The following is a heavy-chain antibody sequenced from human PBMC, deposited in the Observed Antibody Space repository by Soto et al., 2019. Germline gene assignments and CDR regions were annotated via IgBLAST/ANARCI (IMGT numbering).Heavy chain of an antibody. CDR3: AGGYSTHLDY. CDR1: GDSISSGGYS. V-gene: IGHV4-30-2*01. Sequence: QLQLQESGSGLVKPSQTLSLTCAVSGDSISSGGYSWSWIRQPPGKGLEWIGYIYHSGSTYYNPSLKRRVTISVDRTKNQLSLKLSSVTAADMAVYYNAGGYSTHLDYWGQGTLVTVPS. D-gene: IGHD5-12*01. J-gene: IGHJ4*02. CDR2: IYHSGST.